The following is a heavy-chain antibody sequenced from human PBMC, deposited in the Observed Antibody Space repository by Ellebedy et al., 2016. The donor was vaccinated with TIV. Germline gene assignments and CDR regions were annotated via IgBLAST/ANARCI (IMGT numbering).Heavy chain of an antibody. CDR2: ISGSGGST. J-gene: IGHJ3*02. V-gene: IGHV3-23*01. D-gene: IGHD3-22*01. Sequence: GESLKISCAASGFTFSSYAMSWVRQAPGKGLEWVSAISGSGGSTYYADSVKGRFTISRDNSKNTLYLQMNSLRAEDTAVYYCAKDWGIVVALDAFDIWGQGTMVTVSS. CDR1: GFTFSSYA. CDR3: AKDWGIVVALDAFDI.